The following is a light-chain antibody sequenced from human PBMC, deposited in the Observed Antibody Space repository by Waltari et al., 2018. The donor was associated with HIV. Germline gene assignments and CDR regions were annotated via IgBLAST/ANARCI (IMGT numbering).Light chain of an antibody. CDR3: QSYDSSLSGSV. CDR1: SSNIGAGYD. Sequence: QSVLTQPPSVSGAPGQRVTISCTGSSSNIGAGYDVHGYQQFPGSAPKLLINGNFNRPSWVPDRFSDSKSGTSASLAITGLQAEDEADYYCQSYDSSLSGSVFGGGTKLTVL. J-gene: IGLJ3*02. V-gene: IGLV1-40*01. CDR2: GNF.